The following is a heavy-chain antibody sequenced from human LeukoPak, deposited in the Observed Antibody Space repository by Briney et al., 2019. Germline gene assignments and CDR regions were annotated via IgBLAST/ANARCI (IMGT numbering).Heavy chain of an antibody. V-gene: IGHV3-30*02. CDR3: AKDKAYYYGSGSGEADY. D-gene: IGHD3-10*01. Sequence: PGGSLRLSCTVSGFTVSSNSMSWVRQAPGKGLEWVAFIRYDGSNKYYADSVKGRFTISRDNSKNTLYLQMNSLRAEDTAVYYCAKDKAYYYGSGSGEADYWGQGTLVTVSS. CDR1: GFTVSSNS. CDR2: IRYDGSNK. J-gene: IGHJ4*02.